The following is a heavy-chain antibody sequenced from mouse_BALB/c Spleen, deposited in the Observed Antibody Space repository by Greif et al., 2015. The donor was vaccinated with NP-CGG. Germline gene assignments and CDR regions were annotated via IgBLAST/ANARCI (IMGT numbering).Heavy chain of an antibody. CDR2: IDPSDSET. V-gene: IGHV1S127*01. CDR1: GYSFTSYW. Sequence: VQLQQSGPQLVRPGASVKISCKASGYSFTSYWMHWVKQRPGQGLEWIGMIDPSDSETRLNQKFKDKATLTVDKSSSTAYMQLSSPTSEDSAVYYCARKYYDYDVAMDYWGQGTSVTVSS. J-gene: IGHJ4*01. D-gene: IGHD2-4*01. CDR3: ARKYYDYDVAMDY.